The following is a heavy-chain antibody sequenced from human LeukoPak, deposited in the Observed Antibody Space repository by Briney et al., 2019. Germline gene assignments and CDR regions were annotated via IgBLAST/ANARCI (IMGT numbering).Heavy chain of an antibody. CDR1: GYTFTGYY. V-gene: IGHV1-2*02. D-gene: IGHD5-18*01. Sequence: ASVKVSCKASGYTFTGYYMHWVRQAPGQGLEWMGWINPNSGGTNYAQKFQGRATMTRDTSISTAYMELSRLRSDDTAVYYCARGTAMARTNYYYMDVWGKGTTVTISS. J-gene: IGHJ6*03. CDR3: ARGTAMARTNYYYMDV. CDR2: INPNSGGT.